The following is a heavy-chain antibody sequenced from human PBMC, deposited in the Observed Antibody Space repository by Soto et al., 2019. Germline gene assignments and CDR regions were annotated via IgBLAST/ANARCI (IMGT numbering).Heavy chain of an antibody. CDR2: ISAYNGNT. CDR3: AREAVVEYGKYFSYSYMAV. J-gene: IGHJ6*03. V-gene: IGHV1-18*01. D-gene: IGHD2-15*01. CDR1: GYTFISYG. Sequence: ASVKXSCKASGYTFISYGISWVRQDTGQGLEWMGWISAYNGNTNYAQKLQGRVTMTTDTSTSTAYMELRSLRSDDTAVYYCAREAVVEYGKYFSYSYMAVWGKGTTVTVSS.